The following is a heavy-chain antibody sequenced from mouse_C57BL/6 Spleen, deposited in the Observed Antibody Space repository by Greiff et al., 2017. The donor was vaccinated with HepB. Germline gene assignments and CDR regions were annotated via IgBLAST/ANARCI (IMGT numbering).Heavy chain of an antibody. D-gene: IGHD1-1*01. CDR2: IYPGSGNT. CDR3: ARGPYYYGSSHWYFDV. Sequence: QVQLKQSGAELVRPGASVKLSCKASGYTFTDYYINWVKQRPGQGLEWIARIYPGSGNTYYNEKFKGKATLTAEKSSSTAYMQLSSLTSEDSVVYFCARGPYYYGSSHWYFDVWGTGTTVTVSS. V-gene: IGHV1-76*01. J-gene: IGHJ1*03. CDR1: GYTFTDYY.